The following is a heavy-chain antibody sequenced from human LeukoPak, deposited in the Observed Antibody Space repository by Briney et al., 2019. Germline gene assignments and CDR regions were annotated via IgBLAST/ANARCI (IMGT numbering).Heavy chain of an antibody. J-gene: IGHJ5*01. CDR2: INANSGTT. CDR3: AKPVSGGLAVTADWFHP. Sequence: TGGSLRLSCAASGFAFSFYAMSRLRQPPGKGLEWVSTINANSGTTSYAAFVRGRFTISRDNSKNTLYLQVNTLRADDTATYYCAKPVSGGLAVTADWFHPWGQGTLVVVSS. CDR1: GFAFSFYA. D-gene: IGHD6-19*01. V-gene: IGHV3-23*01.